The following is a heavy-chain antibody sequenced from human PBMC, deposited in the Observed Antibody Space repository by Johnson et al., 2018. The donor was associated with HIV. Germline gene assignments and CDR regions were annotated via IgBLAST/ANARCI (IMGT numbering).Heavy chain of an antibody. D-gene: IGHD3-10*01. J-gene: IGHJ3*02. Sequence: VQLVESGGDLVQPGGSLRLSCAASGFTFSNYAMTWVRQAPGKGLEWVAFIRYDGSNKYYVDSVTGRFTISRDNANNSLYLQMNSLRAEDTAVYYCARDHYGRINDAFDIWGQGTMVTVSS. CDR3: ARDHYGRINDAFDI. CDR2: IRYDGSNK. CDR1: GFTFSNYA. V-gene: IGHV3-7*01.